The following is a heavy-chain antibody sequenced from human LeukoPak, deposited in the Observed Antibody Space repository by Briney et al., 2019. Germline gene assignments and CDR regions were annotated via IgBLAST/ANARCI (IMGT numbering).Heavy chain of an antibody. CDR1: GFTFSSSV. CDR2: INGGGTRT. CDR3: AKDRTVGASYWYFDL. J-gene: IGHJ2*01. Sequence: PGGSLRLSCAASGFTFSSSVMSWVRQAPGKGLEWVSTINGGGTRTYYADSVKGRFTISRDSSKNTLFLHMNTLRAEDTAIYYCAKDRTVGASYWYFDLWGRGTLVTVSS. D-gene: IGHD1-26*01. V-gene: IGHV3-23*01.